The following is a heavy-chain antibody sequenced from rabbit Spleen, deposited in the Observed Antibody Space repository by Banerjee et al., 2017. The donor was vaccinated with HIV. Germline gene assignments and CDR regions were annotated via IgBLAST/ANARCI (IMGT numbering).Heavy chain of an antibody. V-gene: IGHV1S45*01. CDR3: ARSPTSSGTLDL. CDR1: RFSFSNKAV. J-gene: IGHJ6*01. D-gene: IGHD1-1*01. CDR2: INAITAKA. Sequence: QEQLEESGGGLVKPGASLTLTCTASRFSFSNKAVMCWVRQAPGKGLEWIACINAITAKAVYASWAKGRFTFSKTSSTTVTLQVTSLTAADTATYFCARSPTSSGTLDLWGQGTLVTVS.